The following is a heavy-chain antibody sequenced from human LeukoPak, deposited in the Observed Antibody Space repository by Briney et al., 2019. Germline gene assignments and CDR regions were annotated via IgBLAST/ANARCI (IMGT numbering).Heavy chain of an antibody. V-gene: IGHV4-59*01. CDR1: GGSISSYY. D-gene: IGHD1-20*01. Sequence: SETLSLTCTVSGGSISSYYWSWIRQPPGKGLEWIEYIYYSGSTNYNPSLKSRVTISVDTSKNQFSLKLSSVTAADTAVYYCARSITGTTFYYYGMDVWGKGTTVTVSS. CDR2: IYYSGST. CDR3: ARSITGTTFYYYGMDV. J-gene: IGHJ6*04.